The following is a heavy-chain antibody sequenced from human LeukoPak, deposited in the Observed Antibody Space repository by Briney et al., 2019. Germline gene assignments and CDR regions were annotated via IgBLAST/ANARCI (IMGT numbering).Heavy chain of an antibody. CDR3: ARETMVRGVIIAAFLIDY. CDR2: IHSSGST. Sequence: PSETLSLTCTVSGGSISSYYWSWIRQPAGKGLEWIGRIHSSGSTNYNPSLKSRVTMSVDTSKNQFSLKLSSVTAADTAVCYCARETMVRGVIIAAFLIDYWGQGNLVTVSS. J-gene: IGHJ4*02. V-gene: IGHV4-4*07. D-gene: IGHD3-10*01. CDR1: GGSISSYY.